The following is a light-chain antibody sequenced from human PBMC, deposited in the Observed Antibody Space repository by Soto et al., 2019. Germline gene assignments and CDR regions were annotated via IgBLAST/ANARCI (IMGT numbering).Light chain of an antibody. Sequence: QSALTQPASVSGSPGQSITISCTGTSSDVGSYNLVSWYQQHPGKAPKLMIYEVSKRPSGVSNRFSGSKSGNTASLTISGLQAEDEADYYCCSYAGSSIFYVFGTGTKLPS. CDR3: CSYAGSSIFYV. V-gene: IGLV2-23*02. J-gene: IGLJ1*01. CDR2: EVS. CDR1: SSDVGSYNL.